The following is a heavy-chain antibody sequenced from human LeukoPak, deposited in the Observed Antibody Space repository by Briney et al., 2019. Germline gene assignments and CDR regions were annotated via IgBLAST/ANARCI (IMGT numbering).Heavy chain of an antibody. D-gene: IGHD3-3*01. V-gene: IGHV1-8*02. CDR3: ARSKGVLRFLEWFDYYGMDV. CDR2: INPNSGNT. CDR1: GYTFTGYY. J-gene: IGHJ6*02. Sequence: ASVKVSCKASGYTFTGYYMHWVRQAPGQGLEWMGRINPNSGNTGYAQKFQGRVTMTRNTSISTAYMELSSLRSEDTAVYYCARSKGVLRFLEWFDYYGMDVWGQGTTVTVSS.